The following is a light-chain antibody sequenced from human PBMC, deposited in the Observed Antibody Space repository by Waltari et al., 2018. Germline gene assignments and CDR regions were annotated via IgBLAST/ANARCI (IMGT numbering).Light chain of an antibody. CDR1: QSVLYSSNKKNY. CDR3: QQYYSTLSWT. CDR2: WAS. V-gene: IGKV4-1*01. Sequence: DIVMTQSPASLAVSLGERATINCKPSQSVLYSSNKKNYLAWYQQKPGQSPKLLIYWASTRESGVPDRFSGSGSETDFTLTISSLQAEDVAVYYCQQYYSTLSWTFGQGTKVEIK. J-gene: IGKJ1*01.